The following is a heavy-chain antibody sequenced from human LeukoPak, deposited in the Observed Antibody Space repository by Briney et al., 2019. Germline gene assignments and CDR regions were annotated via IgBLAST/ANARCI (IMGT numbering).Heavy chain of an antibody. CDR1: GGSISSSSYY. Sequence: SETLSLTCTVSGGSISSSSYYWGWIRQPPGKGLEWIGSIYYSGSTYYNPSLKSRVTMSIDTSKSQLSLNLTSVTAADTAVYYCARDRDFDPWGQGTLVTVSS. J-gene: IGHJ5*02. V-gene: IGHV4-39*07. D-gene: IGHD3-10*01. CDR3: ARDRDFDP. CDR2: IYYSGST.